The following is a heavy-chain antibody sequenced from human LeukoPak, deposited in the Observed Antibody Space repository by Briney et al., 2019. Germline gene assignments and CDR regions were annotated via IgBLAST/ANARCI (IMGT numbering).Heavy chain of an antibody. CDR2: LNLDGSDK. CDR3: AKGKRYPDY. CDR1: GFTFSESW. Sequence: GGSLRLSCVVPGFTFSESWMSWVRQAPGKGLGWVASLNLDGSDKYYVDSVKGRFTISRDNAKNSLYLQMDSLRVEDTAVYYCAKGKRYPDYWGQGTLVTVSS. D-gene: IGHD1-1*01. V-gene: IGHV3-7*03. J-gene: IGHJ4*02.